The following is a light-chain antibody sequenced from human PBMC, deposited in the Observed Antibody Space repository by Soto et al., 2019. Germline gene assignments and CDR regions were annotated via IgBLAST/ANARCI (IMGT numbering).Light chain of an antibody. V-gene: IGKV3D-15*01. CDR2: GAS. CDR1: QSVDIN. Sequence: EIVLTQSPATLSVSPEERVTLSCRASQSVDINLAWYQQKPGQAPRLLIYGASTRATDMPGRFRGSGAGAEFTLTISSLQSEDSAVYYCQQYRGWPRTFGQGTKVEIK. CDR3: QQYRGWPRT. J-gene: IGKJ1*01.